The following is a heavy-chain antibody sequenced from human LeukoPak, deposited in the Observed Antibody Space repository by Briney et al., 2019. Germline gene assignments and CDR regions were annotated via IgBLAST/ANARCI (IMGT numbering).Heavy chain of an antibody. J-gene: IGHJ4*02. CDR2: LRGNGDT. CDR1: GFTFSSYA. V-gene: IGHV3-23*01. D-gene: IGHD1-1*01. Sequence: GGSLTLSCAASGFTFSSYAMSWVREAPARGLEWVSSLRGNGDTFYADSVKGRFTLSRDDSRNTVYLQLNNLRVEDTAVYYCPKASWVSNADAVLWGQGTVVTVSS. CDR3: PKASWVSNADAVL.